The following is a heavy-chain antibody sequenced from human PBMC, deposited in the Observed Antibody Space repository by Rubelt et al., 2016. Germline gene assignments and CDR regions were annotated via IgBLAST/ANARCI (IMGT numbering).Heavy chain of an antibody. CDR3: ARDGVVVVTAIDY. CDR1: GYTFTSHG. CDR2: ISGYNGNT. J-gene: IGHJ4*02. V-gene: IGHV1-18*01. Sequence: QVQLVQSGDEVKKPGASVKVSCKASGYTFTSHGISWVRQAPGQGLEWMGWISGYNGNTKNTQNLQGRVTMTTETSKSTAYMELRSLRSYDTAVYYCARDGVVVVTAIDYWGQGTLVTVSS. D-gene: IGHD2-21*02.